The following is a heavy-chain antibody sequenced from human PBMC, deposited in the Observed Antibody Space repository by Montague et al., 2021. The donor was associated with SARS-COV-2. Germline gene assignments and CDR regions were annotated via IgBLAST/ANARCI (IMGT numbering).Heavy chain of an antibody. V-gene: IGHV4-39*01. D-gene: IGHD5-18*01. Sequence: SETLSLTCSVLVSSISGDDWYWGCLNSRPHRTLYWVGSVHYSGNIYYDPSLKSRVAISVDPSKNQFSLNVSSVTAADTAVYYCVRNGYGPVFLNDDWGQGSLVTV. CDR2: VHYSGNI. CDR1: VSSISGDDWY. CDR3: VRNGYGPVFLNDD. J-gene: IGHJ4*02.